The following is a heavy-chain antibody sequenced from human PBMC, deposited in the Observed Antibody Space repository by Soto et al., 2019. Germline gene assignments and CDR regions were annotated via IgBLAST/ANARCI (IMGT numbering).Heavy chain of an antibody. CDR1: GFTFGSYA. J-gene: IGHJ4*02. CDR2: ISGSGGST. D-gene: IGHD4-17*01. CDR3: AKGEYYGDYYSPFDY. V-gene: IGHV3-23*01. Sequence: PGGSLRLSCAASGFTFGSYALSWVRQAPGKGLEWVSAISGSGGSTYYADSVKGRFTISRDNSKNTLYLQMNSLRAEDTAVYYCAKGEYYGDYYSPFDYWGQGTLVTV.